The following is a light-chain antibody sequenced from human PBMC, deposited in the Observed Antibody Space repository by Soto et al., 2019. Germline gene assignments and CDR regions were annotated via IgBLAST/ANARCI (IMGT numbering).Light chain of an antibody. J-gene: IGLJ3*02. V-gene: IGLV1-40*01. CDR3: HSYDRSLSGSV. CDR2: GNS. Sequence: QSVLTQPPSVSGAPGQRVSISCTGRSSNLGAGYDVHWYQPLPGTAPKLLIYGNSNRPSGVPDRFSGSKSGTSASLAITGLQAEDEADYYCHSYDRSLSGSVFGGGPKLTVL. CDR1: SSNLGAGYD.